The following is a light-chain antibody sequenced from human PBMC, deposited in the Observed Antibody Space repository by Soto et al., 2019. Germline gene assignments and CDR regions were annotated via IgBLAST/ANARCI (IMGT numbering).Light chain of an antibody. V-gene: IGKV1-39*01. CDR2: GAS. Sequence: DVRMTQSPSSLSASVGDTITITCRASRTINTYLNWFQQKPGEPPRLLIYGASTLHDGAPSRFSGSGSVADFTLTISGLLPEDFASYHCQQTYSDISFGGGTKVDIK. CDR1: RTINTY. CDR3: QQTYSDIS. J-gene: IGKJ4*01.